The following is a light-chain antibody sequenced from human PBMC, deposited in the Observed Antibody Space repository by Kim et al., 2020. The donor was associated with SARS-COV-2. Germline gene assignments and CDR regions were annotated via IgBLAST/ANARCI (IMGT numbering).Light chain of an antibody. Sequence: SASVGDRLTITCRASENIGTWLAWYHQKPGRAPSLLIYLASTLESGVPSRFSGTGSGTEFSLSITSLQPDDFATYYCQHFSRLPYTFGQGTKLEI. J-gene: IGKJ2*01. CDR3: QHFSRLPYT. V-gene: IGKV1-5*03. CDR1: ENIGTW. CDR2: LAS.